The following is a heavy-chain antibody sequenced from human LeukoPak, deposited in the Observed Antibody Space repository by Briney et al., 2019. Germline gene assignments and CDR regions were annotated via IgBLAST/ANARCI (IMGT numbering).Heavy chain of an antibody. Sequence: SETLSLTRTVSGYSISSGYYWGWIRQPPGKGLEWIGSIYYSGNTFYNPSLESRVTISVDTSKNQFSLKLSSVTAADTAVYYCARGRGYYGSGGNWFDPWGQGTLVTVSS. D-gene: IGHD3-10*01. CDR2: IYYSGNT. CDR3: ARGRGYYGSGGNWFDP. CDR1: GYSISSGYY. V-gene: IGHV4-38-2*02. J-gene: IGHJ5*02.